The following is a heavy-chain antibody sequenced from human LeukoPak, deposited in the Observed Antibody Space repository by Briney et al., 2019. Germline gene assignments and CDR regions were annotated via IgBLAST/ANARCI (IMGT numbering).Heavy chain of an antibody. CDR3: ARAYAATIPKNYSYYGMDV. CDR1: GGSFSGYY. Sequence: SETLSLTCAVYGGSFSGYYWSWIRQPPGKGLEWIGEINHSGSTNYNPSLKSRVTISVDTSKNQFSLKLGSVTAADTAVYYRARAYAATIPKNYSYYGMDVWGQGTTVTVSS. J-gene: IGHJ6*02. D-gene: IGHD5-12*01. V-gene: IGHV4-34*01. CDR2: INHSGST.